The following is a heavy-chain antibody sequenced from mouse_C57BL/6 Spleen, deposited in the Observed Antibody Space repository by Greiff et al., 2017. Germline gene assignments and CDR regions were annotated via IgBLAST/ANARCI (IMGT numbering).Heavy chain of an antibody. CDR3: ARGAGTGYFDV. Sequence: VQLQQSGPELVKPGASVKISCTASGYAFRRSWMNWVPQRPGTGLEWIGRIYPGDGDTNYTGKFQGKATLTADKSSSTAYMQLSRLTSEDSAVYFCARGAGTGYFDVWGTGTTVTVSS. J-gene: IGHJ1*03. V-gene: IGHV1-82*01. CDR2: IYPGDGDT. CDR1: GYAFRRSW. D-gene: IGHD4-1*01.